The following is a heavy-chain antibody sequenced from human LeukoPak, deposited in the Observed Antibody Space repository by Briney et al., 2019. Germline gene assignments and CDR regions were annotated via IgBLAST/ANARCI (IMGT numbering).Heavy chain of an antibody. Sequence: PLASVKVSCKASGGTFSGYAISWVRQAPGQGLEWMGGIIPIFGTANYAQKFQGRVTITADESTSTAYMELSSLRSEDTAVYYCARAVAGHGIFDYWGQGTLVTVSS. J-gene: IGHJ4*02. CDR3: ARAVAGHGIFDY. CDR2: IIPIFGTA. D-gene: IGHD6-19*01. CDR1: GGTFSGYA. V-gene: IGHV1-69*13.